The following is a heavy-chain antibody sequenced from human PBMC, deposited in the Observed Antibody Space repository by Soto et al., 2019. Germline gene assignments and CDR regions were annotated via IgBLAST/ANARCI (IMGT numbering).Heavy chain of an antibody. CDR1: GGSISSSSYY. V-gene: IGHV4-39*01. CDR2: IYYSGST. D-gene: IGHD2-8*01. J-gene: IGHJ3*02. CDR3: ARHLGYCTNGVCYTPWIDAFDI. Sequence: PSETLSLTCTVSGGSISSSSYYWGWIRQPPGKGLEWIGSIYYSGSTYYNPSLKSRVTISVDTSKNQFSLKLSSVTAADTAVYYCARHLGYCTNGVCYTPWIDAFDIWGQGTMVTVSS.